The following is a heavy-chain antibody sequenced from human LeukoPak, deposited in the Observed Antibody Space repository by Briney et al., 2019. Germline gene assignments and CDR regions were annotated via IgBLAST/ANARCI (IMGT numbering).Heavy chain of an antibody. V-gene: IGHV3-66*01. Sequence: GGSLRLSCAASGFTVSSNYMSWVRQAPGKGLEWVSVIYSGGSTYYADSVKGRFTISRDNAKNSLHLQMNSLRAEDTAVYYCARDSSGSSGWYVSYYYYGMDVWGQGTTVTVSS. CDR3: ARDSSGSSGWYVSYYYYGMDV. D-gene: IGHD6-19*01. CDR1: GFTVSSNY. CDR2: IYSGGST. J-gene: IGHJ6*02.